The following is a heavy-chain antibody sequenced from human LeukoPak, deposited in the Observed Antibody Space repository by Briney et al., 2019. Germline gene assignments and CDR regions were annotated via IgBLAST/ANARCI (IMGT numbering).Heavy chain of an antibody. CDR1: GFTFSSYS. Sequence: GRSLRLSCAASGFTFSSYSMNWVRQAPGKGLEWVSYISSSSSTIYYADSVKGRFTISRDNAKNSLYLQMNSLRAEDTAVYYCARFDDILTGYYNGFDYWGQGTLVTVSS. D-gene: IGHD3-9*01. V-gene: IGHV3-48*01. CDR3: ARFDDILTGYYNGFDY. J-gene: IGHJ4*02. CDR2: ISSSSSTI.